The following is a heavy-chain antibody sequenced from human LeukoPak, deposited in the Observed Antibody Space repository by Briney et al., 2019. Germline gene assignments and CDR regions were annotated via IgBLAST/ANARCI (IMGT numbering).Heavy chain of an antibody. J-gene: IGHJ4*02. V-gene: IGHV4-39*01. CDR1: DGSIYSSSYY. CDR2: IFYSGST. Sequence: SETLSLTYNVFDGSIYSSSYYWAWIRQPPGKGLEWIGSIFYSGSTNYNPSLKSRVTISVDTSKNQFSPKLTSVTVADTAVYYCARLDRTMGTIESWGQGTLVTVSS. CDR3: ARLDRTMGTIES. D-gene: IGHD5-18*01.